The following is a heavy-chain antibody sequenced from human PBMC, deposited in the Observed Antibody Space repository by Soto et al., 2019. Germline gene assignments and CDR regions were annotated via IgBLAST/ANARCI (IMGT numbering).Heavy chain of an antibody. V-gene: IGHV1-24*01. J-gene: IGHJ6*03. CDR1: GYTLTELS. Sequence: ASVKVSCKVSGYTLTELSMQWVRQAPGKGLEWMGGFDPEDGETIYAQKFQGRVTMTEDTSTDTAYMELSSLRSEDTAVYYCATVGGYYYYMDVWGKGTTVTVSS. CDR2: FDPEDGET. D-gene: IGHD3-16*01. CDR3: ATVGGYYYYMDV.